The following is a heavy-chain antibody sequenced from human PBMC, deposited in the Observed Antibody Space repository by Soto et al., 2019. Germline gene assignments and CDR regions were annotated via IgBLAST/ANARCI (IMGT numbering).Heavy chain of an antibody. V-gene: IGHV3-30*04. Sequence: QVQVVESGGGVVQPGRSLRLSCAASGFIFSRYAIHWVRQPPGTGLEWLAVISKDGSNKYYLDSVKGRFTISRDNSKNTVHLEMNSLRDEDTALYYCARSRSGAVADSFDFWGQGTLVTVSS. CDR2: ISKDGSNK. CDR3: ARSRSGAVADSFDF. CDR1: GFIFSRYA. D-gene: IGHD3-10*01. J-gene: IGHJ4*02.